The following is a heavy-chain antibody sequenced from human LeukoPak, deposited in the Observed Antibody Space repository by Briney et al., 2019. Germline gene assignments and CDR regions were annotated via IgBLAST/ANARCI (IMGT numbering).Heavy chain of an antibody. CDR2: IYYSGST. D-gene: IGHD2-15*01. J-gene: IGHJ4*02. Sequence: SETLSLTCTVSGGSISSSSYYWGWIRQPPGKGLEWIGSIYYSGSTYYNPSLKSRVTISVDTSKNQFSLKLSSVTAADTAVYYCAREGNCSGGSCYSRYWGQGTLVTVSS. V-gene: IGHV4-39*07. CDR1: GGSISSSSYY. CDR3: AREGNCSGGSCYSRY.